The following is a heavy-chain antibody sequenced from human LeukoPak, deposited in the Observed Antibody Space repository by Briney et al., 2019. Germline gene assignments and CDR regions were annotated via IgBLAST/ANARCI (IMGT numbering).Heavy chain of an antibody. CDR2: IYHSGST. V-gene: IGHV4-38-2*02. Sequence: SETLSLTCTVSGYPISSGYYWGWIRQPPGKGLEWIGSIYHSGSTYYNPSLKSRVTISVDTSKNQFSLKLSSVTAADTAVYYCVGGYDSNYWGQGTLVTVSS. J-gene: IGHJ4*02. CDR3: VGGYDSNY. CDR1: GYPISSGYY. D-gene: IGHD5-12*01.